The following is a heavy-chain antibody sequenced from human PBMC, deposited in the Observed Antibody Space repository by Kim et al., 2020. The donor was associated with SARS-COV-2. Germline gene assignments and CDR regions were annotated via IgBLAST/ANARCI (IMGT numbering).Heavy chain of an antibody. V-gene: IGHV4-59*13. J-gene: IGHJ4*02. CDR1: GGSISSYY. CDR2: IYYSGST. CDR3: AREVPYGSGSYKD. D-gene: IGHD3-10*01. Sequence: SETLSLTCTVSGGSISSYYWSWIRQPPGKGLEWIGYIYYSGSTNYNPSLKSRVTISVDTSKNQFSLKLSSVTAADTAVYYCAREVPYGSGSYKDWGQGTLVTVSS.